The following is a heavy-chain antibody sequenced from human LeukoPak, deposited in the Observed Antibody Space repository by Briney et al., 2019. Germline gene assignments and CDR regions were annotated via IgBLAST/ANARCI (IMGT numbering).Heavy chain of an antibody. Sequence: PGGSLRLSCAASGFTFSSYSMNWVRQAPGKGLEWVSYISSSSSTIYYADSVKGRFTISIDNAKNSLYLQMNSLRAEDTAVYYCARTFVPYYYGSGSYPWGQGTLVTVSS. CDR2: ISSSSSTI. D-gene: IGHD3-10*01. V-gene: IGHV3-48*01. CDR3: ARTFVPYYYGSGSYP. CDR1: GFTFSSYS. J-gene: IGHJ5*02.